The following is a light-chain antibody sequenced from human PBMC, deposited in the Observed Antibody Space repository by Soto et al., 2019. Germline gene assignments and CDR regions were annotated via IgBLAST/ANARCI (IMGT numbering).Light chain of an antibody. V-gene: IGKV3-15*01. J-gene: IGKJ5*01. Sequence: EVVMTQSPATLSASPGERATLSCRASQSVSSNLAWHQQKPGQAPGLLIYGASIRATGVPARFSGSGSGTEFTLTISSLQSEDSAIYFCQQYNNWPITFGLGTRLEMK. CDR2: GAS. CDR3: QQYNNWPIT. CDR1: QSVSSN.